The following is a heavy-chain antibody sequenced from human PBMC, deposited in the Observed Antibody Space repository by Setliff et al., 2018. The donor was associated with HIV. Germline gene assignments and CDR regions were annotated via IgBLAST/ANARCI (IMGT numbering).Heavy chain of an antibody. CDR2: INPHTGVT. Sequence: ASVKVSCKTSGYIFIRYYIFWVRQAPGQGLEWMGNINPHTGVTKYAEKFQGRVTMTRDTSINTIYMELSRLRSDDTAVYYCARDLRDGFEEWFSTLDDGMDVWGQGTTV. CDR1: GYIFIRYY. D-gene: IGHD3-3*01. V-gene: IGHV1-2*02. J-gene: IGHJ6*02. CDR3: ARDLRDGFEEWFSTLDDGMDV.